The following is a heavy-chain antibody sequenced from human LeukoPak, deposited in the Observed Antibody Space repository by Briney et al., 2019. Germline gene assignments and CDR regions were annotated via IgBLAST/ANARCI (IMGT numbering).Heavy chain of an antibody. CDR3: ARSSSPRLHFDY. CDR1: VGTFSRYA. J-gene: IGHJ4*02. Sequence: SVKVSCKASVGTFSRYAISCVRQAPGHGLEWMGGIIPIFGTANYAQKFQGRVTITADESTSTAYMELSSLRSEDTAVYYCARSSSPRLHFDYWGQGTLVTVSS. CDR2: IIPIFGTA. D-gene: IGHD2-15*01. V-gene: IGHV1-69*01.